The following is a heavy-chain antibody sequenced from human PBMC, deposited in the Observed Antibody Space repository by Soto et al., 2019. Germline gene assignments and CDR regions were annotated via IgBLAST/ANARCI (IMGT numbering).Heavy chain of an antibody. CDR1: GGSISSYY. CDR3: ARESFYDSGGFHGFDY. CDR2: IYYSGST. D-gene: IGHD3-22*01. V-gene: IGHV4-59*01. Sequence: TSETLSVTCTVAGGSISSYYLNLIRKPPGKGLEWIGYIYYSGSTNYNPSLKSRVTISVDTSKNQFSLKLSSVTAADTAVYYCARESFYDSGGFHGFDYWGQGTLVTVSS. J-gene: IGHJ4*02.